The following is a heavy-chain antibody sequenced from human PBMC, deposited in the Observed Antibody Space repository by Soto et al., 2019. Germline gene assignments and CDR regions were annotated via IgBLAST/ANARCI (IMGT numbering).Heavy chain of an antibody. CDR1: GYSISSGYY. Sequence: SETLSLTCAVSGYSISSGYYWGWIRQPPGKGLEWIESIYHSGSTYYNPSLKSRVTISVDTSKNQFSLKLSSVTAADTAVYYCARAARITFFDYADYWDQGTLVTVSS. J-gene: IGHJ4*01. D-gene: IGHD3-3*01. CDR2: IYHSGST. V-gene: IGHV4-38-2*01. CDR3: ARAARITFFDYADY.